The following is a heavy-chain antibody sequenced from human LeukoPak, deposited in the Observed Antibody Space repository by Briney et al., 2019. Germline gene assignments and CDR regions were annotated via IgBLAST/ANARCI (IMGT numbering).Heavy chain of an antibody. Sequence: SETLSLTCTVSGGSISSYYWSWIRQPAGKGLEWIGRIYTSGSTNYNPSLKSRVTISVDTSKNQFSLTLSSVTAADTAVYYCARAAAGTPAHYYYYYYMDVWGKGTTVTVSS. CDR2: IYTSGST. D-gene: IGHD6-13*01. J-gene: IGHJ6*03. V-gene: IGHV4-4*07. CDR1: GGSISSYY. CDR3: ARAAAGTPAHYYYYYYMDV.